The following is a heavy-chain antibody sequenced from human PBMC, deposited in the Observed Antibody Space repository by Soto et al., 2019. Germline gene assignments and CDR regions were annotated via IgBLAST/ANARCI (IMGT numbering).Heavy chain of an antibody. J-gene: IGHJ6*02. V-gene: IGHV3-33*01. Sequence: GGSLRLSCAASGFTFSSYGMHWVRQAPGKGLEWVAVIWYDGGNKYYADSVKGRFTISRDNSKNTLYLQMNSLRAEDTAVYYCARGCSSTSCFSYYYYGMDVWGQGTTVTVSS. CDR2: IWYDGGNK. CDR1: GFTFSSYG. CDR3: ARGCSSTSCFSYYYYGMDV. D-gene: IGHD2-2*01.